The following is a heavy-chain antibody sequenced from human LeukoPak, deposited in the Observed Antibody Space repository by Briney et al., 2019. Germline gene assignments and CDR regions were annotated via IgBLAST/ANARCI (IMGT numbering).Heavy chain of an antibody. CDR1: GYTFTSYY. D-gene: IGHD1-26*01. CDR3: ARNFPVGATLGYYYYMDV. Sequence: ASVKVSCKASGYTFTSYYMHWVRQAPGQGLEWMGWINPNSGGTNYAQKFQGRVTMTRDTSISTAYMELSRLRSDDTAVYYCARNFPVGATLGYYYYMDVWGKGTTVTVSS. V-gene: IGHV1-2*02. J-gene: IGHJ6*03. CDR2: INPNSGGT.